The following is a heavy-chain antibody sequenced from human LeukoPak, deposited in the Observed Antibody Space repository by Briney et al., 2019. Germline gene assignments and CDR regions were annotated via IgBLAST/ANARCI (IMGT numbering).Heavy chain of an antibody. Sequence: ASVTVSCKASGYTFTGYYMHWVRQAPGQGLEWMGWINPNSGDTNYAQKFQRRVTMTRDTSTSTAYMELSMLTSDDMAVYFCARGARSLTLVRGPNWFDPWGQGTLVTVSS. CDR2: INPNSGDT. J-gene: IGHJ5*02. CDR3: ARGARSLTLVRGPNWFDP. V-gene: IGHV1-2*02. D-gene: IGHD3-10*01. CDR1: GYTFTGYY.